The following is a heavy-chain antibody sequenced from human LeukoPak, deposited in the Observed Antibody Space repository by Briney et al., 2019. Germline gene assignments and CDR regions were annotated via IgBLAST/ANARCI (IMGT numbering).Heavy chain of an antibody. CDR1: GGSISSGSYY. CDR2: IYTSGST. Sequence: SETLSLTCSVSGGSISSGSYYWSWIRQPAGKGLEWIGRIYTSGSTNYNPSLKSRVTISVDTSKNQFSLKLSSVTAADTAVYYCARDVRGQLNWFDPWGQGTLVTVSS. J-gene: IGHJ5*02. V-gene: IGHV4-61*02. CDR3: ARDVRGQLNWFDP. D-gene: IGHD6-13*01.